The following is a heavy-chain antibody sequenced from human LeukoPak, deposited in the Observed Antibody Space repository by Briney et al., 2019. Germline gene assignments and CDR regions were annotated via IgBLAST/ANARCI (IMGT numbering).Heavy chain of an antibody. J-gene: IGHJ4*02. CDR3: ARLAYCGGDCPIDY. Sequence: AGGSLRLSCAASGFTFSSYEMNWVRQAPGKGLEWVSYISSSGSTIYYADSVKGRLTISRDNAKNSLYLQMNSLRAEDTAVYYCARLAYCGGDCPIDYWGQGTLVTVSS. V-gene: IGHV3-48*03. CDR1: GFTFSSYE. D-gene: IGHD2-21*02. CDR2: ISSSGSTI.